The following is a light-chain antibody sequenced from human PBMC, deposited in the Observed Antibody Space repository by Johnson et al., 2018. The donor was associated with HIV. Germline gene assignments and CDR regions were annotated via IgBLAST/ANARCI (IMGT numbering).Light chain of an antibody. CDR3: ETWDSSLSGV. J-gene: IGLJ1*01. CDR2: ENN. V-gene: IGLV1-51*02. CDR1: SSNIGNNY. Sequence: QSVLTQSPSVSAAPGQKVTISCSGSSSNIGNNYVSWYQQLPGTAPKLLIYENNKRPSGIPDRFSGSRSGTSATLDITGLQPGDEADYYCETWDSSLSGVFGTGTKVTVL.